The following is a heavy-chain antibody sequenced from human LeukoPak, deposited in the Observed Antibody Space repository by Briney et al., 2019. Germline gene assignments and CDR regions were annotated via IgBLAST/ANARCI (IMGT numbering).Heavy chain of an antibody. CDR2: ISSSSTI. CDR3: ARSDYYCLVIPTVDLDP. CDR1: GFTFSDYY. D-gene: IGHD3-10*01. J-gene: IGHJ5*02. V-gene: IGHV3-69-1*01. Sequence: GGSLRLSCAASGFTFSDYYMNWVRQAPGKGLEWVSSISSSSTIYYADSVKGRFNISRDNAKNSLYLQMNSLRGEDTAVYYCARSDYYCLVIPTVDLDPWGQRTLGSVSP.